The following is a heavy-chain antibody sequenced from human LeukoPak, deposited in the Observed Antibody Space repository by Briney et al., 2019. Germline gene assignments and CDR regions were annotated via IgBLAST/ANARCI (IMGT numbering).Heavy chain of an antibody. V-gene: IGHV1-8*02. CDR3: ATATVVVAATEKINWYFDL. CDR1: GYTFTDYY. D-gene: IGHD2-15*01. J-gene: IGHJ2*01. CDR2: MNPNSGNT. Sequence: ASVKVSCKASGYTFTDYYMHWARQATGQGLEWMGWMNPNSGNTGYAQKFQGRVTMTRNTSISTAYMELSSLRSEDTAVYYCATATVVVAATEKINWYFDLWGRGTLVTVSS.